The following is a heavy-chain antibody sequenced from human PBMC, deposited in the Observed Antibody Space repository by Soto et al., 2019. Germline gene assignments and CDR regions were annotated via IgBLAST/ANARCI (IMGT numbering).Heavy chain of an antibody. D-gene: IGHD5-12*01. CDR1: GGTFSSYA. CDR2: IIPIFGTA. CDR3: ARVMRRGYDYYYYYYGMDV. Sequence: ASVKVSCKASGGTFSSYAISWVRQAPGQGLEWMGGIIPIFGTANYAQKFQGRVTITADESTSTAYMELSSLRSEDTAVYYCARVMRRGYDYYYYYYGMDVWGQGTTVTVS. V-gene: IGHV1-69*13. J-gene: IGHJ6*02.